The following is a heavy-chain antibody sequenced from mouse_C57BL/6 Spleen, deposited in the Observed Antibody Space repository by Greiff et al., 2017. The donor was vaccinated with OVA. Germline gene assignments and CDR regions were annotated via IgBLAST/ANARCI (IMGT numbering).Heavy chain of an antibody. CDR1: GFTFSDAW. D-gene: IGHD1-1*01. J-gene: IGHJ1*03. Sequence: EVKLVESGGGLVQPGGSMKLSCAASGFTFSDAWMDWVRQSPEKGLEWVAEIRNKANNHATYYAESVKGRFTISRDDSNSSVYLQMNSLRAEDTGIYYFTTVLARYWYFDVWGTGTTVTVSS. CDR3: TTVLARYWYFDV. V-gene: IGHV6-6*01. CDR2: IRNKANNHAT.